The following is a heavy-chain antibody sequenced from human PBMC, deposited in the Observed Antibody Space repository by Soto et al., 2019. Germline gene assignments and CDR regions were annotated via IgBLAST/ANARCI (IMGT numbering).Heavy chain of an antibody. J-gene: IGHJ5*02. D-gene: IGHD4-17*01. CDR1: GFTFSDYY. CDR3: ARDPSVTKGRWRFDP. CDR2: ISSSSSYT. Sequence: QVQLVESGGGLVKPGGSLRLSRAASGFTFSDYYMSWIRQAPGKGLEWVSYISSSSSYTNYADSVKGRFTISRDNAKNSLYLQMNSLRAEDTAVYYCARDPSVTKGRWRFDPWGQGTLVTVSS. V-gene: IGHV3-11*06.